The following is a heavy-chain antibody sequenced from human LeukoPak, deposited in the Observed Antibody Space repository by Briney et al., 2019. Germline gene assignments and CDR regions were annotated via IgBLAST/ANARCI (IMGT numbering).Heavy chain of an antibody. CDR3: ARGRYGDNGAFDI. CDR2: ISDDGTNK. Sequence: PGRSLRLSCAASGFTFSSYSMHWVRQAPGKGLEWVAVISDDGTNKYYANSVKGRFTISRDNSKNTLYLQMNSLRAEDTAVYYCARGRYGDNGAFDIWGQGTMVTVSS. J-gene: IGHJ3*02. CDR1: GFTFSSYS. V-gene: IGHV3-30*04. D-gene: IGHD4/OR15-4a*01.